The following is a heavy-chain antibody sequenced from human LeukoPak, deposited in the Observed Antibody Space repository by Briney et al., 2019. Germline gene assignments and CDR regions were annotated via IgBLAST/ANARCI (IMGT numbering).Heavy chain of an antibody. Sequence: ASVKVSCKASGYTFTGYYMHWVRQAPGQGLEWMGWINPNSGGTNYAQKFQGRVTMTRDTSISTAYMELSRLRSDDTAVYYCARASDFGPESGRFDPWGQGTLVTVSS. CDR3: ARASDFGPESGRFDP. D-gene: IGHD3/OR15-3a*01. CDR2: INPNSGGT. V-gene: IGHV1-2*02. CDR1: GYTFTGYY. J-gene: IGHJ5*02.